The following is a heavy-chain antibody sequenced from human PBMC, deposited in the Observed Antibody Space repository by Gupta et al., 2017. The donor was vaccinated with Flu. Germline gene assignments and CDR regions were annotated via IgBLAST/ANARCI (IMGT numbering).Heavy chain of an antibody. CDR1: GFTFTNHA. CDR3: MKPWSSGSYVKTDY. Sequence: QVQLVESGGGVVQPGGYLRLSCAASGFTFTNHALHWVRQAPGKGLEWVAEISYDGSNEYYADSVKGRFTISRDNSKNTLYLQMSSLRSEDTAVYFCMKPWSSGSYVKTDYWGQGTLVTVSS. J-gene: IGHJ4*02. D-gene: IGHD3-10*01. V-gene: IGHV3-30*18. CDR2: ISYDGSNE.